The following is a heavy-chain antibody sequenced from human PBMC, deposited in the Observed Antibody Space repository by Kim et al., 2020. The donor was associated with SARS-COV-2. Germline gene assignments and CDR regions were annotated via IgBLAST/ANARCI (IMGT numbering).Heavy chain of an antibody. Sequence: AHSVKSRCTISGDNSKNTLFMQMNSLRAEDTAVYYCARPPSGSYLHWFDPWGEASLVTVSS. V-gene: IGHV3-30*01. CDR3: ARPPSGSYLHWFDP. D-gene: IGHD1-26*01. J-gene: IGHJ5*02.